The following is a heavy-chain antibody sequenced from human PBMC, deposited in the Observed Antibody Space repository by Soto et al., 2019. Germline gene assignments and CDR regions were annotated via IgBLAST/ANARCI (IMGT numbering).Heavy chain of an antibody. J-gene: IGHJ4*02. D-gene: IGHD6-13*01. CDR2: ISYDGSNK. CDR1: GFTFSSDG. CDR3: ARGRLPHYGIAAACIYLVPFDY. V-gene: IGHV3-30*03. Sequence: GGSLRLSCAASGFTFSSDGMHWVRQAPGKGLEWVAVISYDGSNKYYAVSVKGRFTIXIDNSKNTLYMQMNSLRAEDTAVYYWARGRLPHYGIAAACIYLVPFDYWGQGTLVTVYS.